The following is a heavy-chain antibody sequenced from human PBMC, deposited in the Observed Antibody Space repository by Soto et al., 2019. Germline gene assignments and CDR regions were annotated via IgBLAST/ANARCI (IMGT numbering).Heavy chain of an antibody. CDR3: ARDLFGEDGAGYFDY. D-gene: IGHD3-10*01. CDR1: GYSFSTYG. V-gene: IGHV1-18*01. CDR2: ISGLNGNT. Sequence: QVHLVQSGVEVKKPGASVKVSCKASGYSFSTYGISWVRQAPGQGLEWMGWISGLNGNTNYAQNLQGRVTMTTDTSTSKAYMELRSLGFEDTAMYYCARDLFGEDGAGYFDYWGQGTLVTVSS. J-gene: IGHJ4*02.